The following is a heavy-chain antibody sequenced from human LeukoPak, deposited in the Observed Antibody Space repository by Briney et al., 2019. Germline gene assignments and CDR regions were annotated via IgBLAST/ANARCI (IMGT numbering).Heavy chain of an antibody. Sequence: SETLSLTCTVSGGSISSYYWSWIRQPPGKGLEWIGYIYYSGSTNYNPSLKSRVTISVDTSKNQFSLKLSSVTAAGTAVYYCARDSSSWLFDYWGQGTLVTVSS. J-gene: IGHJ4*02. V-gene: IGHV4-59*01. CDR3: ARDSSSWLFDY. CDR2: IYYSGST. CDR1: GGSISSYY. D-gene: IGHD6-13*01.